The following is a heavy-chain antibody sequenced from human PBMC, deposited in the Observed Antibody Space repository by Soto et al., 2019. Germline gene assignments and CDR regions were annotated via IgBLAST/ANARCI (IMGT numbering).Heavy chain of an antibody. CDR3: VGGVALPGYPGY. V-gene: IGHV1-69*12. J-gene: IGHJ4*02. CDR2: IVPIVDTA. D-gene: IGHD5-12*01. Sequence: QVQLVQSGAEVRQPASSVKVSCKTSGGTFSSYAISWVRQAPGQGLEWMGGIVPIVDTATYAQKFQGRVPMPANESTITADMDFTRLRSADAAVYCCVGGVALPGYPGYWGQGPRGTVSS. CDR1: GGTFSSYA.